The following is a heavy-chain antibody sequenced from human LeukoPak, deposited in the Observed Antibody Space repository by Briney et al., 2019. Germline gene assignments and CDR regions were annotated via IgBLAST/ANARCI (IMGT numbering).Heavy chain of an antibody. Sequence: SETLSLTCTVSGDSLSSSPWSWIRQSPGGGLEWIGYMFYGGTTNHNPSLKGRVTMSMVTSKDQFSLSLSSVTAADTAVYFCVRHWVHDFGGSDWYFDLWGRGTLVTVSS. CDR2: MFYGGTT. D-gene: IGHD4-23*01. J-gene: IGHJ2*01. CDR1: GDSLSSSP. V-gene: IGHV4-59*08. CDR3: VRHWVHDFGGSDWYFDL.